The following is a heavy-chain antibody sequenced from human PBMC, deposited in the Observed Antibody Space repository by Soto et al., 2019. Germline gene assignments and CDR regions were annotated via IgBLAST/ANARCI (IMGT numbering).Heavy chain of an antibody. CDR1: GFTFSNYW. J-gene: IGHJ4*02. D-gene: IGHD2-8*02. Sequence: EVQLVESGGGSVQPGRSLRLSCAASGFTFSNYWMHWVRQAPGRGLVWVSHIDSDGSTTTYADSVEGRFTISRDNAKNTLYLQMNSLRAEDTAVYSCVRADTGLAIDYWGLGTLVTVSS. V-gene: IGHV3-74*01. CDR2: IDSDGSTT. CDR3: VRADTGLAIDY.